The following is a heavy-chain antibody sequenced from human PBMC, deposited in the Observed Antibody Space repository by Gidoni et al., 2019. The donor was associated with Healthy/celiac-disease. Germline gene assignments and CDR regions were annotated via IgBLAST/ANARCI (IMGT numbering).Heavy chain of an antibody. J-gene: IGHJ4*02. Sequence: EVQLVESGGGLVKPGGSLSLSCAASGFPFSSYSMNWARQAPGKGLEWVSSISSSSSYIYYADSVKGRFTISRDNAKNSLYLQMNSLRAEDTAVYYCARDRVEMATIVDYWGQGTLVTVSS. CDR3: ARDRVEMATIVDY. CDR2: ISSSSSYI. CDR1: GFPFSSYS. D-gene: IGHD5-12*01. V-gene: IGHV3-21*01.